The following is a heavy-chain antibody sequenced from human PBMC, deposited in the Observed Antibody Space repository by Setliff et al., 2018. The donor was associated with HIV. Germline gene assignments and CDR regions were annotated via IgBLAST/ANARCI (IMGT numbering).Heavy chain of an antibody. Sequence: LRLSCVASGLTFNRYWMSWVRQVPGKGLEWVSNTKYDGSESYYVDSVKGRFIASTDNAKNSLFLGMNSLKAEDTAVYYCAKDYTPTFWEYHWFDPWGQGTLVTV. J-gene: IGHJ5*02. CDR3: AKDYTPTFWEYHWFDP. CDR2: TKYDGSES. CDR1: GLTFNRYW. V-gene: IGHV3-7*03. D-gene: IGHD3-3*01.